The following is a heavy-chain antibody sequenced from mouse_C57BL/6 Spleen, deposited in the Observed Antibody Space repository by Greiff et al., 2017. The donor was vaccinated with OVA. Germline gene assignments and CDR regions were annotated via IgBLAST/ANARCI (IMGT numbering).Heavy chain of an antibody. CDR3: AVSTMVTAKGYAMDY. V-gene: IGHV1-52*01. J-gene: IGHJ4*01. CDR2: IDPSDSET. CDR1: GYTFTSYW. D-gene: IGHD2-2*01. Sequence: QVQLQQPGAELVRPGSSVKLSCKASGYTFTSYWMHWVKQRPIQGLEWIGNIDPSDSETHYNQKFKDKATLTVDKSSSTAYMQLSSLTSEDSAVYYCAVSTMVTAKGYAMDYWGQGTSVTVSS.